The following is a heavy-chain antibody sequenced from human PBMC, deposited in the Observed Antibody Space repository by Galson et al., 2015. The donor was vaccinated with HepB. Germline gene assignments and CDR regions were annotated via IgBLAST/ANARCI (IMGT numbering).Heavy chain of an antibody. D-gene: IGHD1-14*01. Sequence: SVKVSCKASGYTFTSYGISWVRQAPGQGLEWMGWISAYNGNTNYAQKLQGRVTMTTDTSTSTAYMELSSLRSEDTAVYYCARGRDHLSYYYYGMDVWGQGTTVTVSS. J-gene: IGHJ6*02. CDR2: ISAYNGNT. V-gene: IGHV1-18*01. CDR1: GYTFTSYG. CDR3: ARGRDHLSYYYYGMDV.